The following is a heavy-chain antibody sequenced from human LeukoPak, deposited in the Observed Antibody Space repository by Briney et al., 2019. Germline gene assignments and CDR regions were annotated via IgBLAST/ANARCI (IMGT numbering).Heavy chain of an antibody. CDR1: GGTFSSYA. Sequence: ASVKVSCKASGGTFSSYAISWVRQAPGQGLEWMGRIIPILGIANYAQNFRGRVTMTRDTSIGTAYMELNSLRSEDTAVYYCAKGAIFGVTTRGYGMDVWGQGTSVTVSS. CDR3: AKGAIFGVTTRGYGMDV. J-gene: IGHJ6*02. D-gene: IGHD3-3*01. CDR2: IIPILGIA. V-gene: IGHV1-69*04.